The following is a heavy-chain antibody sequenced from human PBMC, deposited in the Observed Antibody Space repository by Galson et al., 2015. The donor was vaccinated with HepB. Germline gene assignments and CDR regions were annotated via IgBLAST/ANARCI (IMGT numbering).Heavy chain of an antibody. CDR2: ISSSSSYI. J-gene: IGHJ1*01. CDR1: GFTFSSYS. Sequence: SLRLSCAASGFTFSSYSMNWVRQAPGKGLEWVSSISSSSSYIYYADSVKGRFTISRDNAKNSLYLQMNSLRAEDTAVYYCARRDSSGWYVGYFQHWGQGTLVTVSS. V-gene: IGHV3-21*01. CDR3: ARRDSSGWYVGYFQH. D-gene: IGHD6-19*01.